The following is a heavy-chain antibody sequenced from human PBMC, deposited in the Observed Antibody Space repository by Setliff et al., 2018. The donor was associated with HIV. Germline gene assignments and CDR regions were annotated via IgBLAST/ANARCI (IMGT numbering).Heavy chain of an antibody. CDR1: GGSITSNY. CDR3: ARERIGYFDF. D-gene: IGHD2-15*01. CDR2: IIPMFGIA. V-gene: IGHV1-69*04. J-gene: IGHJ4*01. Sequence: PSVKVSCKASGGSITSNYITWVRQAPGQGLEWMGRIIPMFGIANNAPKFQGRVTITADKSTSTSYMELSSLTSEDTAVYYCARERIGYFDFWGHGTLVTVSS.